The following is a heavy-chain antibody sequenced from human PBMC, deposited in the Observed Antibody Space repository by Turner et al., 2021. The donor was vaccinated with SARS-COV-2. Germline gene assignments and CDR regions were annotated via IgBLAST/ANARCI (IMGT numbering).Heavy chain of an antibody. CDR3: ATGYAYCGGDCSIHY. CDR2: FDPEDAET. D-gene: IGHD2-21*02. V-gene: IGHV1-24*01. J-gene: IGHJ4*02. CDR1: GYTLTELS. Sequence: QVQLVQSGAEVKKPGASVKVSCKVSGYTLTELSMHWVRQAPGKGLEWMGVFDPEDAETIYAQKFQGRVTMTEDTSTDTAYMELSSLRSEDTAVYYCATGYAYCGGDCSIHYWGQGTLVTVSS.